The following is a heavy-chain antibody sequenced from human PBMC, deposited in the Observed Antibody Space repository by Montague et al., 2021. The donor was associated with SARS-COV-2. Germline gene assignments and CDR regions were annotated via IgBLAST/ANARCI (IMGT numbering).Heavy chain of an antibody. CDR2: LYYSGST. V-gene: IGHV4-59*01. CDR3: ARHPARYRYFCYLDV. J-gene: IGHJ6*03. Sequence: SETLSLTCTVSGGSISSYYWSWIRQPPGKALEWIGYLYYSGSTTYNPSLKSRVTISVDTSKNQFSLRLNSVTAADTAVYYCARHPARYRYFCYLDVWGKGTPVTVSS. D-gene: IGHD1-1*01. CDR1: GGSISSYY.